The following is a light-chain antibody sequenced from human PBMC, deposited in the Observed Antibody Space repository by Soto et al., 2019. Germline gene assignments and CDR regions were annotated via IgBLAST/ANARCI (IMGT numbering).Light chain of an antibody. CDR2: DAS. J-gene: IGKJ1*01. Sequence: EFVLTQSPGTLSLSPGERATLSCRASQTVRNNYLAWYQQKPGQAPKLLIHDASSRATGIPDRFSGGGSGTDFTLTISSLEPEDFAVYYCQQCDRSPWTLGQGTKVDIK. CDR1: QTVRNNY. V-gene: IGKV3-20*01. CDR3: QQCDRSPWT.